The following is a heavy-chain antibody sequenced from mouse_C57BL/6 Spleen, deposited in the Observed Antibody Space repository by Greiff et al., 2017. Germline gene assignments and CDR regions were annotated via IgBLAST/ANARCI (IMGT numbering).Heavy chain of an antibody. CDR2: IYPGDGDT. CDR1: GYAFSSSW. V-gene: IGHV1-82*01. J-gene: IGHJ1*03. D-gene: IGHD1-1*01. Sequence: QVQLKQSGPELVKPGASVKISCKASGYAFSSSWMNWVKQRPGKGLEWIGRIYPGDGDTNYNGKFKGKATLTADKSSSTAYMQLSSLTSEDSAVYFCARVDYGSSWYFDVWGTGTTVTVSS. CDR3: ARVDYGSSWYFDV.